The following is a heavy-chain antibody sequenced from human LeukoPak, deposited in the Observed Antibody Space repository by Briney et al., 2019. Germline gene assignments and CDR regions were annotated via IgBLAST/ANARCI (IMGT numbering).Heavy chain of an antibody. CDR1: GFTFSSYA. CDR3: TREGGDCSSSSCYSLGQDS. CDR2: ISGSTTSK. J-gene: IGHJ4*02. V-gene: IGHV3-21*01. Sequence: GGSLRLSCAASGFTFSSYAMSWVRQAPGKGLEWVSAISGSTTSKYYTDSVKGRFTISRDNAKNSLFLQMNSLRADDTAVYYCTREGGDCSSSSCYSLGQDSWGQGTLVTVSS. D-gene: IGHD2-2*01.